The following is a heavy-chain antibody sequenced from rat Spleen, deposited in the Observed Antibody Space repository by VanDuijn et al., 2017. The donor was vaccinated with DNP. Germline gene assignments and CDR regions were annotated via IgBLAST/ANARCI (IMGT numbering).Heavy chain of an antibody. CDR3: ASWAPIAPLSTSNY. Sequence: EVQLVETGGGLVQPGGSLKLSCVASGFTFSNYWMYWVRQAPGKGLEWVASINTDGGSTYYPDSVKGRFTISRDNAENTVYLQMSSLRSEDTATYYCASWAPIAPLSTSNYWGQGVMVTVSS. CDR2: INTDGGST. V-gene: IGHV5-58*01. J-gene: IGHJ2*01. CDR1: GFTFSNYW. D-gene: IGHD1-2*01.